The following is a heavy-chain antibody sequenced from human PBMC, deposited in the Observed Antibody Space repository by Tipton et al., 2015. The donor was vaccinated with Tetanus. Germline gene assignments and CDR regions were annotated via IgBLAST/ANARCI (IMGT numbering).Heavy chain of an antibody. J-gene: IGHJ5*02. CDR2: IYRDGTT. CDR1: GFIISNNN. D-gene: IGHD3-9*01. V-gene: IGHV3-53*01. CDR3: ARDRFGDNYDIPSHWFGP. Sequence: QLVQSGGGLIQPGGSLRLSCEASGFIISNNNMNWVRQAPGKGLEWVSVIYRDGTTHYADSVKGRFTISRDNAKNTLYLQMEHLRAEDTAVYYCARDRFGDNYDIPSHWFGPWGQGTLVTVSS.